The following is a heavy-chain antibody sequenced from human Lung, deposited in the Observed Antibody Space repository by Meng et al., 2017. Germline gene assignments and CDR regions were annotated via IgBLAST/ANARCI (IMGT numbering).Heavy chain of an antibody. D-gene: IGHD4-11*01. J-gene: IGHJ4*02. CDR1: GGSVSDYY. Sequence: QVQLQQWCAGLLKPSETLSLTCVVSGGSVSDYYWSWIRQPPGKGLEWIGEINHSGSTNYNPSLESRATISVDTSQNNLSLKLSSVTAADSAVYYCARGPTTMAHDFDYWGQGTLVTVSS. CDR2: INHSGST. V-gene: IGHV4-34*01. CDR3: ARGPTTMAHDFDY.